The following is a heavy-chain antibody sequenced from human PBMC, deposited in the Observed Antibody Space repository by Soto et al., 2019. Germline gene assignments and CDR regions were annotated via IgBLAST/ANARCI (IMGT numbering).Heavy chain of an antibody. J-gene: IGHJ6*03. CDR3: ARGQQAAPKCRSYYYYMDV. Sequence: SETLSLTCAVYGGAFSGYYWSWIRQPPGKGLQWIGEMNHSGTTNYNPSHKTRGTISVDTYKSQLSLKLSSVTAADTAVYYCARGQQAAPKCRSYYYYMDVWGKGNTVTVCS. D-gene: IGHD6-13*01. CDR2: MNHSGTT. CDR1: GGAFSGYY. V-gene: IGHV4-34*01.